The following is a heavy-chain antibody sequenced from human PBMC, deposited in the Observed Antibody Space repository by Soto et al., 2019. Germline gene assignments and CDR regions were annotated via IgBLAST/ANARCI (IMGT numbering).Heavy chain of an antibody. J-gene: IGHJ3*02. D-gene: IGHD4-17*01. Sequence: PSETLSLTCTVSGYSITSGYYRGWIRQPPGKGLEWIGSIYHSGSTYYNPSLKSRVTISVDTSNNQFSLKLSSVTAADTAVYYCARDSYGGNSDFDIWGQGTMVTVSS. CDR1: GYSITSGYY. V-gene: IGHV4-38-2*02. CDR3: ARDSYGGNSDFDI. CDR2: IYHSGST.